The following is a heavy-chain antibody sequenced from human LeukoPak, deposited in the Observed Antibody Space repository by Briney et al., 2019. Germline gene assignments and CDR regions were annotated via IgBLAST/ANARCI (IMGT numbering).Heavy chain of an antibody. D-gene: IGHD3-22*01. CDR1: GYTFTSYA. V-gene: IGHV1-3*01. Sequence: ASVKVSCKASGYTFTSYAMHWVRQAPGQRLEWMGWINAGNGNTKYSQKFQGRVTITRDTSASTAYMELSSLRSEDTAVYYCARARTMMVVVTGLGYWGQGTLVTVSS. J-gene: IGHJ4*02. CDR3: ARARTMMVVVTGLGY. CDR2: INAGNGNT.